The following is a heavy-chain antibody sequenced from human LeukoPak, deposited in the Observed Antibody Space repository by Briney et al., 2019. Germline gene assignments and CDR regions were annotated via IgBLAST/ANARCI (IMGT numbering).Heavy chain of an antibody. V-gene: IGHV4-39*01. Sequence: SETLSLTCSVSGGSISSSSYYWGWIRQPPGKGLEWIGSMYYSGSTYYNPSLKSRVTISVDTSKNQFSLKLSSVTAADTAIYYCARHDIVLMVYAQTSFVYWGQGTLVTVSS. CDR3: ARHDIVLMVYAQTSFVY. J-gene: IGHJ4*02. D-gene: IGHD2-8*01. CDR2: MYYSGST. CDR1: GGSISSSSYY.